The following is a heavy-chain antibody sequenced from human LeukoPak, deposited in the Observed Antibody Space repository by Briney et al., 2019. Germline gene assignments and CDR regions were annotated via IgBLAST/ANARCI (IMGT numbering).Heavy chain of an antibody. V-gene: IGHV4-4*07. D-gene: IGHD6-13*01. J-gene: IGHJ4*02. Sequence: SETLSLTCTVSGGSISSYYWSWIRQPAGKGLEWIGRIYTSDSTNYNPSLKSRVTMSVDTSKNQFSLELNSVTAADTAVYYCARETNSSSWRALDYWGQGTLVTVSS. CDR1: GGSISSYY. CDR3: ARETNSSSWRALDY. CDR2: IYTSDST.